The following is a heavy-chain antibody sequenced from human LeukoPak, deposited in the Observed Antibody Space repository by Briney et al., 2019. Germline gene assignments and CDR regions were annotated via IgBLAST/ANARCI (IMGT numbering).Heavy chain of an antibody. Sequence: PGGSLRLSCAASGFTFSSYGMHWVRQAPGKGLEWVAFIRYDGSNKYYTGSVKGRFTISRDSSKNTLYLQMNSLRAEDTAVYYCAKDRSRDLVVGYNWFDPWGQGTLVIVSS. D-gene: IGHD2-15*01. V-gene: IGHV3-30*02. CDR3: AKDRSRDLVVGYNWFDP. CDR1: GFTFSSYG. J-gene: IGHJ5*02. CDR2: IRYDGSNK.